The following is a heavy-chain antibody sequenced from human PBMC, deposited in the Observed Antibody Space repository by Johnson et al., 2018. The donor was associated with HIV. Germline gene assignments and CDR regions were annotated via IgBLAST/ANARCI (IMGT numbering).Heavy chain of an antibody. V-gene: IGHV3-30*03. CDR3: ATPQEGYSAFDI. J-gene: IGHJ3*02. CDR2: ISYDGSNK. Sequence: QVQLVESGGGLVQPGGSLRLSCAASGFTFSSYGMHWVRQAPGKGLEWVAVISYDGSNKYYADSVKGRFTISRDNSKNTLYLQMNSLRAEDTAVYYCATPQEGYSAFDIWGQGTMVTVSS. CDR1: GFTFSSYG. D-gene: IGHD2-15*01.